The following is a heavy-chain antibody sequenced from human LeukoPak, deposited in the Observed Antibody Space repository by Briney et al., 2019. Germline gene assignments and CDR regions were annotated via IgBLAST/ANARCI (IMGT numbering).Heavy chain of an antibody. J-gene: IGHJ4*02. CDR3: ARYIAAAGTYVY. CDR2: IYYSGST. V-gene: IGHV4-59*01. Sequence: PSETLSLTCTVSGGSISSYYWSWLRQPPGKGLEWIGYIYYSGSTNYNPSLKSRVTISVDTSKNQFSLKPSSVTAADTAVYYCARYIAAAGTYVYWGQGTLVTVSS. CDR1: GGSISSYY. D-gene: IGHD6-13*01.